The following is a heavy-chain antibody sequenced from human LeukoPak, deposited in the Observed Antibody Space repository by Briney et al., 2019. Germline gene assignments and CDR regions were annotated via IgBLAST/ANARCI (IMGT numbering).Heavy chain of an antibody. CDR2: ISAYNGNT. J-gene: IGHJ5*02. V-gene: IGHV1-18*01. Sequence: ASVKVSCKASGYTFTSYGISWVRQAPGQGLEWMGWISAYNGNTNYAQKLQGRVTMTTDTSTSTAYMELRSLRSDDTAVYYCARVEGYCSSTSCYTNWFDPWGQGTLVTVSS. CDR1: GYTFTSYG. CDR3: ARVEGYCSSTSCYTNWFDP. D-gene: IGHD2-2*02.